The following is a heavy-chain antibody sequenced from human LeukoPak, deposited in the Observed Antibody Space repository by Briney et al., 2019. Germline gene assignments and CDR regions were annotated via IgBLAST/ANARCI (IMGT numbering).Heavy chain of an antibody. CDR1: GHTLSEFS. V-gene: IGHV1-24*01. CDR2: FDPEVGET. D-gene: IGHD4-23*01. CDR3: AKDGYPRNSVWDYSDY. Sequence: ASVKVSCKVTGHTLSEFSMHWVRQSPGKGLEWMGGFDPEVGETVYAQKFQGRVTMTEDTSTETAYMELSSLRAEDTAVYFCAKDGYPRNSVWDYSDYWGPGTLVTVTS. J-gene: IGHJ4*02.